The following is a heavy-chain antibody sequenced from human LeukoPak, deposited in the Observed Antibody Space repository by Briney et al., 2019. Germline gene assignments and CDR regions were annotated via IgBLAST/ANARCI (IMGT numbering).Heavy chain of an antibody. J-gene: IGHJ4*02. CDR3: ARVEGGGWSFDY. V-gene: IGHV1-2*02. D-gene: IGHD2-15*01. CDR1: GYTFTSYG. CDR2: INPNSGGT. Sequence: GASVKVSCKASGYTFTSYGISWVRQAPGQGLEWMGWINPNSGGTNYAQKFQGRVTMTRDTSISTAYMELSRLRSDDTAIYYCARVEGGGWSFDYWGQGTLVTVSS.